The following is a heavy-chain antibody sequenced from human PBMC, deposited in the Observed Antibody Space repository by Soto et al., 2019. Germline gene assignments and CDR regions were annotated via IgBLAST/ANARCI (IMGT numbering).Heavy chain of an antibody. Sequence: QVTLKESGPVLVKPTETLTLTCTVSGFSLSNARMGVSWIRQPPGKALEWLAHIFSKDETAYSTSLKTRLTISKDTSKSHVVLTMANMDPVDTATSYCGRTVASMHLDYWCQGTLVTVSS. CDR3: GRTVASMHLDY. J-gene: IGHJ4*02. CDR1: GFSLSNARMG. D-gene: IGHD2-21*01. CDR2: IFSKDET. V-gene: IGHV2-26*01.